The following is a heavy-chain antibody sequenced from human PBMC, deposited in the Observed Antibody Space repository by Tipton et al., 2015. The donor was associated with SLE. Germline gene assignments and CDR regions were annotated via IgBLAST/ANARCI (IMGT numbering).Heavy chain of an antibody. CDR2: VYYDGTT. V-gene: IGHV4-39*07. Sequence: TLSLTCSVYGDSLSGQYWSWIRQPPGKGLTWIGSVYYDGTTYYNPSLKSRVTISLDTSKNQFSLKVTSMTAADTAVYYCARDAGLVGTGATPLGYWGQGTLVTVSS. CDR1: GDSLSGQY. D-gene: IGHD5-24*01. CDR3: ARDAGLVGTGATPLGY. J-gene: IGHJ4*02.